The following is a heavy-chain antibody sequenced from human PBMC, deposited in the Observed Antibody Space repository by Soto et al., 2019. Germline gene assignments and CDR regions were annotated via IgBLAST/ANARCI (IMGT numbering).Heavy chain of an antibody. Sequence: ASVKIYLKTSGYTFSTYYTHLVRQAPGQGYEWMGIINPSGGSTTYAQKFQGRVTMTRDTSTTTVYMELSSLKSEDTAVYYCARYDYNGYYFDYCGQGTLVT. J-gene: IGHJ4*02. CDR1: GYTFSTYY. CDR3: ARYDYNGYYFDY. V-gene: IGHV1-46*01. D-gene: IGHD4-4*01. CDR2: INPSGGST.